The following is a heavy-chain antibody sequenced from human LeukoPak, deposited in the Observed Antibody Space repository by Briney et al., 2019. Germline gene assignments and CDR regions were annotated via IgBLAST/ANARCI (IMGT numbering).Heavy chain of an antibody. Sequence: PSETLSLTCTVSGGSISSYYWSWIRQPPGKGLAWSGYIYYSGSTNYNPSLKSRVTISVDTSKNQFSLKLSSVTAADTAVYYCARALPDYYGSGSYYNLGYWGQGTLVTVSS. D-gene: IGHD3-10*01. CDR2: IYYSGST. J-gene: IGHJ4*02. V-gene: IGHV4-59*01. CDR3: ARALPDYYGSGSYYNLGY. CDR1: GGSISSYY.